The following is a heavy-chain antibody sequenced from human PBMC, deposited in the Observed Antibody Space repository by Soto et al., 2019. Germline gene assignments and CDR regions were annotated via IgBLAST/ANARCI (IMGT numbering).Heavy chain of an antibody. D-gene: IGHD4-17*01. J-gene: IGHJ4*02. V-gene: IGHV4-4*02. Sequence: QVQLQESGPGLVKPSGTLSLTCAVSGGSISSSNWWSWVRQPPGKGLEWIGEIYHSGSTNYNPSLKSRVTLSVNKSKNQFPLEPSSVTAADTGVYFCASTAPPPADYWGQGTLVTVSS. CDR2: IYHSGST. CDR3: ASTAPPPADY. CDR1: GGSISSSNW.